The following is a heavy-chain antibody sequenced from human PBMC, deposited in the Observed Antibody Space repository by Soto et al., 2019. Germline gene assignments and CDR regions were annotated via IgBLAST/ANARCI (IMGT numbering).Heavy chain of an antibody. D-gene: IGHD3-16*02. Sequence: QVQLVQSGAEVKKPGASVKVSCKASGYTFTSYDINWVRQATGQGLEWMGWMNPNSGNTGYAQKFKGKVTMTRNTSISTAYMELSSLRSEDTAVYYCARERDYDYIWGSYRSKARPFDYWGQGTLVTVSS. J-gene: IGHJ4*02. CDR2: MNPNSGNT. V-gene: IGHV1-8*01. CDR3: ARERDYDYIWGSYRSKARPFDY. CDR1: GYTFTSYD.